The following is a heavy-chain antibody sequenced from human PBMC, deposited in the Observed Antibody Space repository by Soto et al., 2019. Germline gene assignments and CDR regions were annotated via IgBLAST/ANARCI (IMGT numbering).Heavy chain of an antibody. CDR3: AREHSNSYLTGPEY. J-gene: IGHJ4*02. Sequence: GGSLRLYCAASGFTFSSYSMNWVRQAPGKGLEWVSSISSSSSYIYYADSVTGRFTISRDNAKNSLYLQMNSLRAEDTAVYYCAREHSNSYLTGPEYWGQGTLVTVSS. CDR1: GFTFSSYS. CDR2: ISSSSSYI. D-gene: IGHD4-4*01. V-gene: IGHV3-21*01.